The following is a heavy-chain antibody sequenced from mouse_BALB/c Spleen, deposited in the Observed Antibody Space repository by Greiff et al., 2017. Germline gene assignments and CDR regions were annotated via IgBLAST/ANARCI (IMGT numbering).Heavy chain of an antibody. CDR1: GFTFSSFG. CDR2: ISSGSSTI. CDR3: ARLGRYAMDY. J-gene: IGHJ4*01. Sequence: EVMLVESGGGLVQPGGSRKLSCAASGFTFSSFGMHWVRQAPEKGLEWVAYISSGSSTIYYADTVKGRFTISRDNPKNTLFLQMTSLRSEDTAMYYCARLGRYAMDYWGQGTSVTVSS. V-gene: IGHV5-17*02.